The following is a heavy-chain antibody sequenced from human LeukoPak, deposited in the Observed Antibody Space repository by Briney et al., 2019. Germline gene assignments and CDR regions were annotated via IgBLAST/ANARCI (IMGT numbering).Heavy chain of an antibody. V-gene: IGHV4-34*01. J-gene: IGHJ6*02. CDR1: GGSFSGYY. Sequence: PSETLSLTCAVYGGSFSGYYWSWIRQPPGKGLEWIGEINHSGSTNYNPSLKSRVTISVDTSKNQFSLKLSSVTAADTAAYYCARDTVTTGYYYYGMDVWGQGTTVTVSS. CDR2: INHSGST. CDR3: ARDTVTTGYYYYGMDV. D-gene: IGHD4-11*01.